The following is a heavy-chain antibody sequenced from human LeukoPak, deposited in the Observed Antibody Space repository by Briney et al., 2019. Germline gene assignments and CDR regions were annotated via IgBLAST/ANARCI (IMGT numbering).Heavy chain of an antibody. D-gene: IGHD3-10*01. CDR3: ARVVRGKPAEYYYYMDV. CDR2: IIPIFGTS. V-gene: IGHV1-69*05. CDR1: GGTFIIDA. Sequence: GASVNVSCKASGGTFIIDAISWVRQAPGQGLGWMGGIIPIFGTSNYAQKFQVRVTITTDESTSTAYMELSRLRSEDTAVYYCARVVRGKPAEYYYYMDVWGKGTTVTVSS. J-gene: IGHJ6*03.